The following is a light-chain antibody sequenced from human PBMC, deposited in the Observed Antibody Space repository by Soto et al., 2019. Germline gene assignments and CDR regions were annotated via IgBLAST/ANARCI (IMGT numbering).Light chain of an antibody. Sequence: QSVLTQPASVSGSPRQSITISCTGTNSDVGSYNLVSWFQQHPGKAPKLVIYEVTKRPSGVSDRFSGSKSGNTASLTISGLQAEDEAEYYCNSYTSASFYVFGTGTKVTVL. V-gene: IGLV2-14*02. CDR2: EVT. CDR3: NSYTSASFYV. J-gene: IGLJ1*01. CDR1: NSDVGSYNL.